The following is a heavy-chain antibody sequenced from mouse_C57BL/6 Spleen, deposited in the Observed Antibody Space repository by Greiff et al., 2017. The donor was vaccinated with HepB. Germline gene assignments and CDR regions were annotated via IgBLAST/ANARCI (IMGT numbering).Heavy chain of an antibody. D-gene: IGHD2-4*01. V-gene: IGHV1-64*01. CDR3: ARYYDYDGAMDY. CDR2: IHPNSGST. J-gene: IGHJ4*01. CDR1: GYTFTSYW. Sequence: QVQLQQSGAELVKPGASVKLSCKASGYTFTSYWMHWVKQRPGQGLEWIGMIHPNSGSTNYNEKFKSKATLTVDKSSSTAYMQLSSLTSEDSAVYYCARYYDYDGAMDYWGQGTSVTVSS.